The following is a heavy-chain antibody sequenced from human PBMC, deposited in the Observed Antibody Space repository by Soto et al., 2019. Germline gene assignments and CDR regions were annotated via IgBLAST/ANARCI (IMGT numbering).Heavy chain of an antibody. CDR3: ARGGPGSSPTEDV. V-gene: IGHV3-30-3*01. Sequence: GGSLRLSCAASGFTFSSYAMHWVRQAPGKGLEWVAVISYDGSNKYYADSVKGRFTISRDNSKNTLYLQMNSLRAEDTAVYYCARGGPGSSPTEDVWGQGTTVTVSS. D-gene: IGHD3-10*01. J-gene: IGHJ6*02. CDR2: ISYDGSNK. CDR1: GFTFSSYA.